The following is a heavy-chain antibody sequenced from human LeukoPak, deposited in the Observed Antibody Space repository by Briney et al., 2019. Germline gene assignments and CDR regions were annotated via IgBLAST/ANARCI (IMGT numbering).Heavy chain of an antibody. V-gene: IGHV3-21*01. D-gene: IGHD2-2*01. J-gene: IGHJ4*02. CDR1: GFTFSSYT. CDR2: ISSAGGYI. CDR3: AREIVSSNSFDN. Sequence: GGSLRLSCAASGFTFSSYTLNWVRQAPGKGLEWVSSISSAGGYIYYADSVKGRFTISRDNAKNSLYLQMNSLRAVDTAMYYCAREIVSSNSFDNWGQGTLVTVSS.